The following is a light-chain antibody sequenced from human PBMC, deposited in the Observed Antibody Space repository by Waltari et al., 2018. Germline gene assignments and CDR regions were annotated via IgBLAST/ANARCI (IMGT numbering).Light chain of an antibody. CDR2: DND. V-gene: IGLV1-51*01. CDR1: PSNIATYY. Sequence: QSVLTQPPSVSAAPGQKVTLPCSGGPSNIATYYVSWYQHPPGAAPKLLIYDNDKRPSGIPDRFSASRSGTSATLGITGLQIGDEADYYCATWDNSLTDVVFGGGTKLTVL. J-gene: IGLJ2*01. CDR3: ATWDNSLTDVV.